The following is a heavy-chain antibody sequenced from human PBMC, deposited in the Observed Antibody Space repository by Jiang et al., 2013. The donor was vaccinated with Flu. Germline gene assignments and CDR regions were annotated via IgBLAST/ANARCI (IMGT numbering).Heavy chain of an antibody. Sequence: GPGLVKPSQTLSLTCAVSGGSISSGDYSWSWIRQPPGKGLEWIGYIYHNGSTYYNPSLKSRVTISVDRSKNQFSLKLTSVTAADTAVYYCASLTVGAKTVADYWGQGTLVTVSS. D-gene: IGHD1-26*01. CDR3: ASLTVGAKTVADY. V-gene: IGHV4-30-2*01. CDR2: IYHNGST. CDR1: GGSISSGDYS. J-gene: IGHJ4*02.